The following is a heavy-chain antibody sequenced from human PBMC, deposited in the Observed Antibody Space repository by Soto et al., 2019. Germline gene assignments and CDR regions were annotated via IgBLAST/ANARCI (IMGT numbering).Heavy chain of an antibody. CDR3: VRDIGQYFRSGYMGV. D-gene: IGHD3-9*01. Sequence: EVQLVESGGGLVKPGESLRLSCAASGFTFYSFSMNWVRQAAGRGPEWVSSIDTTSNYIYYADSVRGRFTISRDNAKDSLYLQMYSLRAEDTAVYYCVRDIGQYFRSGYMGVWGRGTTVTVSS. J-gene: IGHJ6*03. V-gene: IGHV3-21*01. CDR2: IDTTSNYI. CDR1: GFTFYSFS.